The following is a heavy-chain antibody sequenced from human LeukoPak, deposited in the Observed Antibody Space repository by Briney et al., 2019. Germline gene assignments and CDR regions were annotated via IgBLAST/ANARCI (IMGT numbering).Heavy chain of an antibody. J-gene: IGHJ6*04. V-gene: IGHV3-33*01. CDR2: IWYDGSNK. CDR3: ARVDYYGSGPYYYYGMDV. CDR1: GFTFSSYG. D-gene: IGHD3-10*01. Sequence: GGSLGLSCAASGFTFSSYGMHWVRQAPGKGLEWVAVIWYDGSNKYYADSVMGRFTISRDNSKNTLYLQMNSLRAEDTAVYYCARVDYYGSGPYYYYGMDVWGKGTTVTVSS.